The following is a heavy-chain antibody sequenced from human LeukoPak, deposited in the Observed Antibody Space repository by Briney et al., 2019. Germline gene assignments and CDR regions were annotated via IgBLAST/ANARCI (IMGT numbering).Heavy chain of an antibody. D-gene: IGHD7-27*01. V-gene: IGHV1-8*01. CDR3: ARGKETKQPLGY. CDR2: MNPSSGNT. J-gene: IGHJ4*02. CDR1: GYTFTNYD. Sequence: ASVKGFCKASGYTFTNYDINWVRQATGQGLECRAWMNPSSGNTGYAQKFQGKITLTRNTSISTAYMELSSLASGDTAVYYCARGKETKQPLGYWGQGTLVTVSS.